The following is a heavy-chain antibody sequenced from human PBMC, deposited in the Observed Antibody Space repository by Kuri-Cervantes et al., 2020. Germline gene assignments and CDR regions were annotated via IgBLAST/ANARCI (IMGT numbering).Heavy chain of an antibody. V-gene: IGHV3-30*02. D-gene: IGHD4-17*01. CDR1: GFTLNDHG. J-gene: IGHJ4*02. CDR3: ARSYFVTTVTRMDH. CDR2: IRNDGGIA. Sequence: GESLKISCTASGFTLNDHGVHWVRQAPGGGLEWVSFIRNDGGIAYYVDSVKGRFTISRDKSKNTVYLHMNSLRAEDTAMYYCARSYFVTTVTRMDHWGQGALVTVSS.